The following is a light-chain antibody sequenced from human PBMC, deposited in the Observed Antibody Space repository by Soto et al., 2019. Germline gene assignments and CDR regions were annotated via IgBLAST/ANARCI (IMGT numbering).Light chain of an antibody. CDR2: EGS. CDR1: SSDVGSYNL. CDR3: SSYAGISTYV. V-gene: IGLV2-23*01. J-gene: IGLJ1*01. Sequence: QSVLTQPASVSGSPGQSITISCSGTSSDVGSYNLVSWYQQHPGKAPKLMIYEGSKRPSGVSNRFSGSKSGNTASLTISGLQAEDEADYYCSSYAGISTYVFGTGTKVTVL.